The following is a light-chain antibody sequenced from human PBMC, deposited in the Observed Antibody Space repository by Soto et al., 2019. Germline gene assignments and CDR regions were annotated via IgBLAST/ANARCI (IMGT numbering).Light chain of an antibody. J-gene: IGKJ5*01. CDR2: AAY. Sequence: DIHFAQSPCFLSDSVGARVTITCRASQGISSYLAWYQQKPGKAHNIMIYAAYTWQSGVKSRFSGSGSGTEFTLTISSMQPEDFATYYCKKLNSYPYNVGNGQRRAIK. CDR3: KKLNSYPYN. V-gene: IGKV1-9*01. CDR1: QGISSY.